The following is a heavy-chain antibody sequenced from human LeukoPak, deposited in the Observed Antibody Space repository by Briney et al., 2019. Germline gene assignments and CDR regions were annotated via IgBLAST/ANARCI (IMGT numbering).Heavy chain of an antibody. CDR2: INHSGST. D-gene: IGHD4-17*01. Sequence: SETLSLTCAVYGGSFSGYYWSWIRQPPGKGLEWIGEINHSGSTNYNPSLKSRVTISVDTSKNQFSLKLSSVTAADTAVYYCARGGDSHPGYFDYWGQGTLVTVSS. V-gene: IGHV4-34*01. CDR3: ARGGDSHPGYFDY. J-gene: IGHJ4*02. CDR1: GGSFSGYY.